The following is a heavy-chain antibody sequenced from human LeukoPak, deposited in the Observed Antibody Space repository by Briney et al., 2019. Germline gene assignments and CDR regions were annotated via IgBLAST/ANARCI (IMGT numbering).Heavy chain of an antibody. CDR3: TTDYDGGY. CDR1: GFTFSNAW. J-gene: IGHJ4*02. Sequence: GGSLRLSCAASGFTFSNAWMSWVRQAPGKGLEWVGRIKSKPDGGTIHYAAPVKGRITVSRDDSKNTVYLQMNSLITEDTAVYYCTTDYDGGYWGQGTLVTVSS. D-gene: IGHD3-3*01. CDR2: IKSKPDGGTI. V-gene: IGHV3-15*01.